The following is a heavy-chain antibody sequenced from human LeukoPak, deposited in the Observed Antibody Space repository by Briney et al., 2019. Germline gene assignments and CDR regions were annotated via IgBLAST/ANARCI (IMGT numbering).Heavy chain of an antibody. Sequence: GGSLRLSCAASGYTFSSYWMHWVRQTPGKGLVWVSHINIDGSGTIYADSAKGRFTTSRDNAKNSLYLEMSSLRAEDTAVYYCGRDRDYGGSSPRFDFWGEGTLVTVSS. D-gene: IGHD2-15*01. CDR2: INIDGSGT. V-gene: IGHV3-74*01. CDR1: GYTFSSYW. J-gene: IGHJ4*02. CDR3: GRDRDYGGSSPRFDF.